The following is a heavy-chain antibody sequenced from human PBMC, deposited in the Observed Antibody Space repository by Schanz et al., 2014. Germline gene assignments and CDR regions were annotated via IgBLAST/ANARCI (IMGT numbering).Heavy chain of an antibody. CDR2: ISSGGTTI. CDR1: GFTFSNYI. V-gene: IGHV3-48*02. CDR3: VRDTDYHFDY. D-gene: IGHD4-17*01. J-gene: IGHJ4*02. Sequence: VQLVESGGGVVQPGGSLRLSCAASGFTFSNYIMHWVRQAPGKGLEWIAYISSGGTTIYYADSVKGRFTISRDNAKSSLYLQMNSLRDEDTAVYYCVRDTDYHFDYWGQGTLVTVSS.